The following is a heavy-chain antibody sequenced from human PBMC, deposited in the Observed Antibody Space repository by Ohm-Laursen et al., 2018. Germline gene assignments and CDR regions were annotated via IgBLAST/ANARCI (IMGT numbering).Heavy chain of an antibody. D-gene: IGHD5-12*01. CDR2: ISSSGSTI. Sequence: GSLRLSCAASGFTFSNYEMNWVRQAPGKGLEWVSYISSSGSTIYYADSVKGRFTISRDNAKNSLYLQMNSLRAEDTAVYYCARDGLRGYYYGMDVWGQGTTVTVSS. J-gene: IGHJ6*02. CDR1: GFTFSNYE. CDR3: ARDGLRGYYYGMDV. V-gene: IGHV3-48*03.